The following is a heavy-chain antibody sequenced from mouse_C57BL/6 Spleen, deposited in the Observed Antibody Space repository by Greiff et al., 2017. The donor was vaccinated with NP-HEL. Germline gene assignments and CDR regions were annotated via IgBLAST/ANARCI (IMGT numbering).Heavy chain of an antibody. J-gene: IGHJ3*01. CDR3: ARPTSYYDYDGRLAY. V-gene: IGHV1-18*01. CDR1: GYTFTDYN. Sequence: VQLQQSGPELVKPGASVKIPCKASGYTFTDYNMDWVKQSHGKSLEWIGDINPNNGGTIYNQKFKGKATLTVDKSSSTAYMELRSLTSEDTAVYYCARPTSYYDYDGRLAYWGQGTLVTVSA. CDR2: INPNNGGT. D-gene: IGHD2-4*01.